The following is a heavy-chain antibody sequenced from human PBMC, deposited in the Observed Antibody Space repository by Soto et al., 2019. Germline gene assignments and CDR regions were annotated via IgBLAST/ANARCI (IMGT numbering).Heavy chain of an antibody. D-gene: IGHD3-10*01. V-gene: IGHV1-2*02. Sequence: ASVKVPCKASGYDFIDHYIHWLRQAPGQGLEWMGWINPNAGGAKYTQKFQGRITLTGDTSINTVYMSLSGLRSDDTALYYCARDLNTYFGPGSHHGFFDFSGQGTQVTVSS. J-gene: IGHJ4*02. CDR3: ARDLNTYFGPGSHHGFFDF. CDR2: INPNAGGA. CDR1: GYDFIDHY.